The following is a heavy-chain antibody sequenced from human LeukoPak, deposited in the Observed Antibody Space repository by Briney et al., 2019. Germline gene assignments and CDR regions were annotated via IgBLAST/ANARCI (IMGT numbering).Heavy chain of an antibody. CDR3: AAPGASGFVGNFWSGPLDY. CDR2: INPNTGST. CDR1: GYTFTSHY. Sequence: ASVKVSCKASGYTFTSHYTHWVRQAPGQGLEWMGIINPNTGSTYYPQKFQGRVTVTRDTSTSTVYMELTSLTSDDTAVYYCAAPGASGFVGNFWSGPLDYWGQGTLVSVSS. V-gene: IGHV1-46*01. J-gene: IGHJ4*02. D-gene: IGHD3-3*01.